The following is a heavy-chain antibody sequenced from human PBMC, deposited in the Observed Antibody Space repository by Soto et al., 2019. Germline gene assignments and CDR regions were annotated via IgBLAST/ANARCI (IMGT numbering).Heavy chain of an antibody. D-gene: IGHD2-15*01. V-gene: IGHV4-39*01. CDR3: ARHTPAISISDH. CDR1: GGSISSSSYY. J-gene: IGHJ4*02. CDR2: IYYSGST. Sequence: SETLSLTCTVPGGSISSSSYYWGWIRQPPGKGLEWIGSIYYSGSTYYNPSLKSRVTISVDTSKNQFSLKLSSVTAADTAVYYCARHTPAISISDHWGRGTLVTVSS.